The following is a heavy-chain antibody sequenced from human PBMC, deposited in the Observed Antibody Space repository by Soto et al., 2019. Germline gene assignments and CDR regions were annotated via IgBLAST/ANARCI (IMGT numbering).Heavy chain of an antibody. CDR2: FDPEDGET. D-gene: IGHD6-19*01. Sequence: ASVKVSCKVSGYTLTELSMHWVRQAPGKGLEWMGNFDPEDGETIYAQKYQGRDTMTEDTSTDTDYMELSSLRSEDTAVYYSATLPVAVADTGWFNPWGQGTLVTVSS. CDR3: ATLPVAVADTGWFNP. J-gene: IGHJ5*02. CDR1: GYTLTELS. V-gene: IGHV1-24*01.